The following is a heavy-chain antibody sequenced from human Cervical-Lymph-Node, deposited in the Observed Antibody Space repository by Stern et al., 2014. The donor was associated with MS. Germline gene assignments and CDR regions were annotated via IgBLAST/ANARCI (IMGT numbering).Heavy chain of an antibody. Sequence: VQLVESGGGLVQPGGSLRLSCATSGFTFASCAMNWVRQAPGKGLEWVSTISGSGANTYYADSVKGRFTISRDNSKNTLYLQMNSLRVDDTAVYYCAKDSVGYNRPIDYWGQGTLVTVSS. CDR1: GFTFASCA. D-gene: IGHD5-24*01. CDR2: ISGSGANT. CDR3: AKDSVGYNRPIDY. V-gene: IGHV3-23*04. J-gene: IGHJ4*02.